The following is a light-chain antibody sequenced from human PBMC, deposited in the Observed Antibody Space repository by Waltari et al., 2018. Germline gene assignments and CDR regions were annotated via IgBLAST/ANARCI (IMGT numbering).Light chain of an antibody. CDR1: DSVGIY. V-gene: IGKV3-20*01. J-gene: IGKJ1*01. Sequence: ETVLTQSTGNMSLSPGERATLACKASDSVGIYLAGYQHKPVPAPRLLIYHASNRATGIPDRFSGSGSGTDFSLTISRLEPEDSAVYYCQKYVSLSATFGQGTKVEI. CDR3: QKYVSLSAT. CDR2: HAS.